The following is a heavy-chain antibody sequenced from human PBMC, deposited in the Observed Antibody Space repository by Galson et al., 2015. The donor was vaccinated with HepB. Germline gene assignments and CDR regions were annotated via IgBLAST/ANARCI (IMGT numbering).Heavy chain of an antibody. V-gene: IGHV3-66*01. CDR3: AKGADSLFYNGMDV. J-gene: IGHJ6*02. D-gene: IGHD5-18*01. CDR2: IYSDGSK. Sequence: SLRLSCAASGFTVTKNFINWVRQAPGKGLEWVAVIYSDGSKYYADSVKGRFTISRDGSKNTVLLEMDNLRVEDSAVYSCAKGADSLFYNGMDVWGQGTTVTVSS. CDR1: GFTVTKNF.